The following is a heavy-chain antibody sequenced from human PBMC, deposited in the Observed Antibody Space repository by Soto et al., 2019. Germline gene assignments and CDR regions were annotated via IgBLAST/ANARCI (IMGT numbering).Heavy chain of an antibody. CDR3: ARDFWSGYYVHYGMDV. D-gene: IGHD3-3*01. Sequence: ASVKVSCKASGYTFTGYYMHWVRQAPGQGLEWMGWINPNSGGTNYAQKFQGRVTMTRDTSISTAYMELSRLRSDDTAVYYCARDFWSGYYVHYGMDVWGQGTTVTVSS. J-gene: IGHJ6*02. CDR1: GYTFTGYY. V-gene: IGHV1-2*02. CDR2: INPNSGGT.